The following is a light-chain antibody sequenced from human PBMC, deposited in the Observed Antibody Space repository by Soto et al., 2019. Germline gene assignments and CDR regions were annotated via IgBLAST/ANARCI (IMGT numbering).Light chain of an antibody. CDR3: QHRSTWPVT. Sequence: EIVLTQSPATLSLSPGETATLSCRASQSVSRYLVWYQQKPGQAPRLLIYDASNRATGIPARFSGSGSGTDFTLTISSLEPEDFAVYYCQHRSTWPVTFGGGTKVEI. CDR2: DAS. V-gene: IGKV3-11*01. J-gene: IGKJ4*01. CDR1: QSVSRY.